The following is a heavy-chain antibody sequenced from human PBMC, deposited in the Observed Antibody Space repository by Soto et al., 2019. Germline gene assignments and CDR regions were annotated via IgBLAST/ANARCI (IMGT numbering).Heavy chain of an antibody. CDR2: ISGSGGST. CDR3: AKVAKLDIVVVPAALNFDY. CDR1: GFTFSSYA. Sequence: GSLRLSCAASGFTFSSYAMSWVRQAPGKGLEWVSAISGSGGSTYYADSVKGRFTISRDNSKNTLYLQMNSLRAEDTAVYYCAKVAKLDIVVVPAALNFDYWGQGTLVTVSS. J-gene: IGHJ4*02. V-gene: IGHV3-23*01. D-gene: IGHD2-2*01.